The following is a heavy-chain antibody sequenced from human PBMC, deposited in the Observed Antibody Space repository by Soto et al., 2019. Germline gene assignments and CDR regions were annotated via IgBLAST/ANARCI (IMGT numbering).Heavy chain of an antibody. J-gene: IGHJ4*02. D-gene: IGHD4-17*01. Sequence: SETLSLTCTASGGSISSGGYYWSWIRQHPGKGLEWIGYIYYSGSTYYNQSLKSRVTISVDTSKNKFSLKLSSVTAADTAVFYCARAPGFTVTNAGSVDYWGQGTLVTVSS. CDR1: GGSISSGGYY. CDR2: IYYSGST. V-gene: IGHV4-31*03. CDR3: ARAPGFTVTNAGSVDY.